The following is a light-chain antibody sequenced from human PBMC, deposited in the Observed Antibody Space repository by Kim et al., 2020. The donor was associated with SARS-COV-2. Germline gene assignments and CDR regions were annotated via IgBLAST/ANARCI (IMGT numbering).Light chain of an antibody. J-gene: IGKJ2*01. CDR1: QSVSSSY. CDR3: QQYRSSPYT. CDR2: GAS. V-gene: IGKV3-20*01. Sequence: EIVLTQSPGTLSLSPGDRATISCRASQSVSSSYLAWYQQKPGQAPRLLIYGASSRATGIPDRFSGSGSGTDFTLTISRLEPEDFAVYYCQQYRSSPYTFGQGTKLEI.